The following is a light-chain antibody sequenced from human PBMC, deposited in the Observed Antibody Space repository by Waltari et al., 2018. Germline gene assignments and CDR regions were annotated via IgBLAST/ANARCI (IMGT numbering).Light chain of an antibody. V-gene: IGLV3-21*02. J-gene: IGLJ1*01. CDR2: DDS. Sequence: SYELTQPPSVSVSPGLTARITCSGDALPTKYAFWYQQKPGQAPVRVVYDDSDRPSGIPGRFSGSNSGNTATLTISRVEAGDGADYYCQVWDSSSDHYVFGTVTKVTVL. CDR3: QVWDSSSDHYV. CDR1: ALPTKY.